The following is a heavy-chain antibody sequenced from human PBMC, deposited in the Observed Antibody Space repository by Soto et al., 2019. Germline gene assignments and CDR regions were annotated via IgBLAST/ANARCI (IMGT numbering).Heavy chain of an antibody. CDR3: ARDLDGSGSYYTGY. Sequence: ASVKVSCKASGYTFTGYYMHWVRQAPGQGLEWMGWINPNSGGTNYAQKFQGRVTMTRDTSISTAYMELRSLRSDDTAVYYCARDLDGSGSYYTGYWGQGTLVTVSS. V-gene: IGHV1-2*02. CDR2: INPNSGGT. J-gene: IGHJ4*02. CDR1: GYTFTGYY. D-gene: IGHD3-10*01.